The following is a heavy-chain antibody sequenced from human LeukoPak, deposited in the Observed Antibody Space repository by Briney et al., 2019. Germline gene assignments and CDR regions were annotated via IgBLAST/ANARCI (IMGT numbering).Heavy chain of an antibody. J-gene: IGHJ4*02. V-gene: IGHV3-30*02. CDR2: IRYDGSNK. CDR3: AQGVWGSYRYFDY. CDR1: GFMFSDYG. D-gene: IGHD3-16*02. Sequence: GGSLRLSCETSGFMFSDYGMHWVRHSPAKGLEWVAFIRYDGSNKHYADSVKGRFAISRDNSKNTLYLQMNSLRAEDTAVYYCAQGVWGSYRYFDYWGQGTLVTVSS.